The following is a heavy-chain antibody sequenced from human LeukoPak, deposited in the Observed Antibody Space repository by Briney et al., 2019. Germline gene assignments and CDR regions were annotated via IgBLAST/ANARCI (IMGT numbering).Heavy chain of an antibody. J-gene: IGHJ4*02. V-gene: IGHV4-4*07. CDR1: GGSISSYY. D-gene: IGHD4-17*01. Sequence: PSETLSLTCTVSGGSISSYYWSWIRQPAGKGLEWIGRIYTSGSTNYNPSLKSRVTMSVDTSKNQFSLKLSSVTAADTAVYYCARGPTTVTTFGGSRPDFDYWGQGTLVTVSS. CDR2: IYTSGST. CDR3: ARGPTTVTTFGGSRPDFDY.